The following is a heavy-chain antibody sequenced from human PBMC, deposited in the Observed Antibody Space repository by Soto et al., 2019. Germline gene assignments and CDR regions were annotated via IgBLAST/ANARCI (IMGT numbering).Heavy chain of an antibody. Sequence: GGSLRLSCAASGFTFSNYVLSWVRQAPGKGLEWVSAISGTGGSTYYADSVKGRFTISRDNSKNTLYLQMNSLRAEDTAVYYCAKANWDSSPWDAFDIWGQGTMVTVSS. J-gene: IGHJ3*02. CDR1: GFTFSNYV. V-gene: IGHV3-23*01. D-gene: IGHD3-22*01. CDR3: AKANWDSSPWDAFDI. CDR2: ISGTGGST.